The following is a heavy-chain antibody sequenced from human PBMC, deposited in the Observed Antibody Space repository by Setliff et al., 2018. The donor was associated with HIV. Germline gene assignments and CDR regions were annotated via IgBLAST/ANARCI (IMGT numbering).Heavy chain of an antibody. CDR3: ARVQDDFGCFDY. CDR2: IYTSGST. V-gene: IGHV4-61*09. D-gene: IGHD4-17*01. CDR1: GDFISSGSYY. J-gene: IGHJ4*02. Sequence: PSETLSLTCIVSGDFISSGSYYWTWIRQPAGKGLEWIGHIYTSGSTNYNPSLKSRVTISVDTSKNQFSLKLSSVTAADTAVFYCARVQDDFGCFDYWGQGTLVTVSS.